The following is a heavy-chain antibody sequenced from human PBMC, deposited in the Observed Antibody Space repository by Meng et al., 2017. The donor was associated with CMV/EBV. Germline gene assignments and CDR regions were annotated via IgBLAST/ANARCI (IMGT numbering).Heavy chain of an antibody. CDR2: ISSSSSYI. D-gene: IGHD3-16*02. J-gene: IGHJ6*02. Sequence: GGSLRLSCAASGFTFSSYSMNWVRQAPGKGLEWVSYISSSSSYIYYADSVKGRFTISRDNAKNSLYLQMNSLRAEDTAVYYCARDPGRGRVIKYYYYYGMDVWGQGTTVTVS. CDR3: ARDPGRGRVIKYYYYYGMDV. V-gene: IGHV3-21*05. CDR1: GFTFSSYS.